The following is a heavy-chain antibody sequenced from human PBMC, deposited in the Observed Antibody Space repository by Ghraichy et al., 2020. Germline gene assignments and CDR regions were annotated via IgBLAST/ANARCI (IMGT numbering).Heavy chain of an antibody. CDR3: AKEGQYCSGGSCTPYYFDY. CDR1: GFTFSSYA. J-gene: IGHJ4*02. CDR2: ISGSGGST. D-gene: IGHD2-15*01. Sequence: GGSLRLSCAASGFTFSSYAMSWVRQAPGKGLEWVSAISGSGGSTYYADSVKGRFTISRDNSKNTLYLQMNSLRAEDTVVYYCAKEGQYCSGGSCTPYYFDYWGQGTLVTVSS. V-gene: IGHV3-23*01.